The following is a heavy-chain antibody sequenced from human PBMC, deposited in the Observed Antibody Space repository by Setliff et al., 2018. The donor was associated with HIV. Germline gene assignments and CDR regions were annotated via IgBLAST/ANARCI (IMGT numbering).Heavy chain of an antibody. D-gene: IGHD3-22*01. V-gene: IGHV4-59*08. CDR2: SYYSGGT. CDR3: ARQHYYDSSGRNLMDV. J-gene: IGHJ6*03. CDR1: GGSISSYY. Sequence: PSETLSLTCTVSGGSISSYYWSWIRQPPGKGLEWIGYSYYSGGTNYNPSLKSRVTISVDTSKNQFSLKLSSVTAADTAVYYCARQHYYDSSGRNLMDVWGKGTTVTVSS.